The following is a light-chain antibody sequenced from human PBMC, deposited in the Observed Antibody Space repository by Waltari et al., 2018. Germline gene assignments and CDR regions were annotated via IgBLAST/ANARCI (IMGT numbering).Light chain of an antibody. CDR1: QSFSTW. J-gene: IGKJ1*01. V-gene: IGKV1-5*03. Sequence: DIQMTQSPSTLSASVGDRVTITCRASQSFSTWLAWYQQKPGKPPRLLIYKASTLDRGVPSRFSGSGSGSEFTLTITSLQPDDFATYYCQQSYSTPWTFGQGTKVEIK. CDR2: KAS. CDR3: QQSYSTPWT.